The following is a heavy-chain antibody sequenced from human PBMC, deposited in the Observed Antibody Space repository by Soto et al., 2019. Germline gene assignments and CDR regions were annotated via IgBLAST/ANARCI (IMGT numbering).Heavy chain of an antibody. CDR3: ARGFERVVVTAIPPLAY. CDR1: GFTVSSNY. J-gene: IGHJ4*02. V-gene: IGHV3-53*01. CDR2: ICSGGST. D-gene: IGHD2-21*02. Sequence: PGGSLRLSCAASGFTVSSNYMSWVRQAPGKGLEWVSVICSGGSTYYADSVKGRFTISRDNSKNTLYLQMNSLRAEDTAVYYCARGFERVVVTAIPPLAYWGQGTLVTVSS.